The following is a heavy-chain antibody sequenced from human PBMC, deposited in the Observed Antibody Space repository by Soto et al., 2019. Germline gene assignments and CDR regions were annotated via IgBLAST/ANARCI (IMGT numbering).Heavy chain of an antibody. J-gene: IGHJ6*02. CDR2: IYTSGST. D-gene: IGHD3-3*01. Sequence: PSATXSLTCTISGFSISSYYLIWVRHPAGKGLEWIGRIYTSGSTNYNPSLKSRVTMSVDTSKNQFSMKLSSVNAAEKAVYYCARVGYDFWSGYRNRTDKGYYGMDVWGQGTTVTVSS. CDR3: ARVGYDFWSGYRNRTDKGYYGMDV. CDR1: GFSISSYY. V-gene: IGHV4-4*07.